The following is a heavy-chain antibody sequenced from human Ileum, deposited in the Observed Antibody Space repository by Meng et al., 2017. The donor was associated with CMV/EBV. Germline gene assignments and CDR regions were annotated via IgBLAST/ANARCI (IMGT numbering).Heavy chain of an antibody. Sequence: GESLKISCAASGFTFSSYAMHWVRQAPGKGLEWVAVISYDGSNKYYADSVKGRFTISRDNSKNTLYLQMNSLRAEDTAVYYCARDLPAAAILGDYWGQGTLVTVAS. D-gene: IGHD5-12*01. CDR1: GFTFSSYA. V-gene: IGHV3-30-3*01. CDR3: ARDLPAAAILGDY. CDR2: ISYDGSNK. J-gene: IGHJ4*02.